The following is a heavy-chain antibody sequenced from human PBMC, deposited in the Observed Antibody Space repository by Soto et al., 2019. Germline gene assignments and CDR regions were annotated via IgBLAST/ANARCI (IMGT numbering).Heavy chain of an antibody. CDR2: ISPYTGNT. V-gene: IGHV1-18*01. CDR1: GYIFVNYG. Sequence: QVQLVQSGDEVKKPGASVKVSCKASGYIFVNYGIAWVRQAPGQGLEWMGWISPYTGNTHSATKVQGRLTMTTDTSTSTAYKDLGSLTSDDTAVYYCVMVDNYVTPTPQVDWGQGTTVTVSS. J-gene: IGHJ6*02. D-gene: IGHD3-16*01. CDR3: VMVDNYVTPTPQVD.